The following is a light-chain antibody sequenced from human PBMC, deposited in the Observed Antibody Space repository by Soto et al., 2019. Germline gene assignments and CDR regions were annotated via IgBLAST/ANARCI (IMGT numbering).Light chain of an antibody. CDR2: GAS. CDR3: QQYNNWPVT. Sequence: EIVMAQSPATLSVSPGERATLSCRASQNVGNNLVWYQQKPGQAPRLLIYGASTRAAGIPDRFSGSGSGTEFTLTISSLQSEDFVVYYCQQYNNWPVTFGQGTQLEIK. J-gene: IGKJ5*01. CDR1: QNVGNN. V-gene: IGKV3-15*01.